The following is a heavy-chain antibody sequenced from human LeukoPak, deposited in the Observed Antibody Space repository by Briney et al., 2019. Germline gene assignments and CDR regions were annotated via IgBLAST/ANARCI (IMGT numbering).Heavy chain of an antibody. V-gene: IGHV3-21*01. J-gene: IGHJ4*02. CDR3: ARVGYDSSGYYCDY. Sequence: PGGSLRLSCAASGFTFSSYSMNWVRQAPGKGLEWVSSISISSSYIYYIDSVKGRFTISRDNAKNSLYLQMNSLRAEDTALYYCARVGYDSSGYYCDYWGQGTLVTVSS. CDR1: GFTFSSYS. D-gene: IGHD3-22*01. CDR2: ISISSSYI.